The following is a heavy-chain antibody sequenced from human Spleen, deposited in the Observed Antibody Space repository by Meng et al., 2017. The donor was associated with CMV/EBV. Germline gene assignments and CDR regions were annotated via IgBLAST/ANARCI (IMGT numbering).Heavy chain of an antibody. CDR3: AKGCSDYKCYIES. J-gene: IGHJ4*02. D-gene: IGHD3-10*01. CDR1: GIDLGTNV. Sequence: SGIDLGTNVNSWGRPGSGKGPGVGFNNLYILKSKKKILSDSRKGRFTITRDNSKDTLYLQMDRLRAEDTAIYYCAKGCSDYKCYIESWGQGALVTVSS. V-gene: IGHV3-30*02. CDR2: NLYILKSKKK.